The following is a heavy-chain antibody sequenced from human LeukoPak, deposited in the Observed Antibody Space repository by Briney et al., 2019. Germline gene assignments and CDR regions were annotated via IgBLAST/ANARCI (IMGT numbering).Heavy chain of an antibody. V-gene: IGHV4-4*07. CDR2: IHTSGST. D-gene: IGHD6-6*01. CDR1: GGSITSYY. CDR3: AREFSGTSIAARVFDS. J-gene: IGHJ4*02. Sequence: SETLSLTCTVSGGSITSYYWTYIRQPAGKGLEWIGRIHTSGSTNYNPSLKSRVTMSLDTSKNQFSLNLRSVTAADTAMYYCAREFSGTSIAARVFDSWGQGTLVTVSS.